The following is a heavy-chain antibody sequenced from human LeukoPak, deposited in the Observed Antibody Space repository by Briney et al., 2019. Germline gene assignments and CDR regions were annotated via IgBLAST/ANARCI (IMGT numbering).Heavy chain of an antibody. Sequence: GGSLRLSCAASGFMFSSSGMHWVRQAPGKGLEWVAFIRYDGSNKYYADSVKGRFTISRDNSKNTVSLQMNSLRAEDTAVYYCAKRGYSSSWNFDSWGQGTLVTVSS. CDR3: AKRGYSSSWNFDS. CDR2: IRYDGSNK. CDR1: GFMFSSSG. D-gene: IGHD6-13*01. J-gene: IGHJ4*02. V-gene: IGHV3-30*02.